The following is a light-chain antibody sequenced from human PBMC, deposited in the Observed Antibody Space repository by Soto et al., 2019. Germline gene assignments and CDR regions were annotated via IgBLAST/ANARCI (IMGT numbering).Light chain of an antibody. V-gene: IGLV1-40*01. CDR3: QSYDSSLSGYV. J-gene: IGLJ1*01. Sequence: QSVLTQPPSVSGAPGQRVTISCTGSSSNIGAGYDVHWYQQLPGTAPKLLIYGNSNRPSGVPDRFSGSKSGTSASLAITGLQAVDAADYYCQSYDSSLSGYVFGTWTKLTVL. CDR2: GNS. CDR1: SSNIGAGYD.